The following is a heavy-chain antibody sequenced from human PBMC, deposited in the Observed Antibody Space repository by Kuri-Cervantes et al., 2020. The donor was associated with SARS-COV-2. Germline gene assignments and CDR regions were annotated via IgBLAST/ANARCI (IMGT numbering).Heavy chain of an antibody. Sequence: SETLSLTCAVYGGSFSGYYWSWIRQPPGKGLEWIREINHSGSTNYNPSLKSRVTISVDTSKNQFSLKLSSVTAADTAVYYGARMNPYEADGGPNFDYWGQGTLVTVSS. CDR3: ARMNPYEADGGPNFDY. D-gene: IGHD3-16*01. J-gene: IGHJ4*02. CDR1: GGSFSGYY. V-gene: IGHV4-34*01. CDR2: INHSGST.